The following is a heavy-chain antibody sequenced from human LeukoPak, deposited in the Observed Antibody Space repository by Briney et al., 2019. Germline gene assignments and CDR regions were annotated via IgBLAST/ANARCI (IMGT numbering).Heavy chain of an antibody. CDR2: IRFDGSNT. D-gene: IGHD2-2*02. CDR3: AKDQRYCSSGTCYSKDASDI. Sequence: GGSLRLSFAASGFTFSNYGIHWVRQAPGKGLEWLTFIRFDGSNTYYADSVKGRFAISRDNSKNTLYLQMNSLRNEDTAIYYCAKDQRYCSSGTCYSKDASDIWGQGTRVTVSS. CDR1: GFTFSNYG. J-gene: IGHJ3*02. V-gene: IGHV3-30*02.